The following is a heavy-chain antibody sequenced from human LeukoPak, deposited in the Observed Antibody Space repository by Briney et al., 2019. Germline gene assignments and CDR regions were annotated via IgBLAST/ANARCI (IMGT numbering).Heavy chain of an antibody. Sequence: GGSLRLSRAASGFTFSIYAMSWVRQAPGKGLEWVSGISSSGGGTYYADSVKGRFTISRDNAKKSLYLQMNSLRAEDTAVYYCAREASNQLLRYYYYYYGMDVWGQGTTVTVSS. CDR2: ISSSGGGT. CDR1: GFTFSIYA. CDR3: AREASNQLLRYYYYYYGMDV. V-gene: IGHV3-23*01. J-gene: IGHJ6*02. D-gene: IGHD2-2*01.